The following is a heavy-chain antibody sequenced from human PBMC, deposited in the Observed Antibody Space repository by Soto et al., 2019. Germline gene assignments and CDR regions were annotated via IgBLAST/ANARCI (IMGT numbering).Heavy chain of an antibody. CDR3: ARVGGNYGDYEGQAYFDY. D-gene: IGHD4-17*01. J-gene: IGHJ4*02. Sequence: ASVKVSCKASGYTFTGYYMHWVRQAPGQGLEWMGWINPNSGGTNYAQKFQGWVTMTRDTSISTAYMELSRLRSDDTAVYYCARVGGNYGDYEGQAYFDYWGQGTLVTVSS. CDR2: INPNSGGT. CDR1: GYTFTGYY. V-gene: IGHV1-2*04.